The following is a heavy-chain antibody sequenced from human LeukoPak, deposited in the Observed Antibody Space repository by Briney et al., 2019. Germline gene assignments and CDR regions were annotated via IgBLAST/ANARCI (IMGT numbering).Heavy chain of an antibody. Sequence: GGSLRLSCAASGFTFSSYGMHWVRQAPGKGLEWVAFIRYDGSNKYYADSVKGRFTISRDNSKNTLYLQMNSLRAEDTAVYYCAEDLWIGESTDAFDIWGQGTLVAVSS. J-gene: IGHJ3*02. CDR2: IRYDGSNK. D-gene: IGHD3-10*01. V-gene: IGHV3-30*02. CDR1: GFTFSSYG. CDR3: AEDLWIGESTDAFDI.